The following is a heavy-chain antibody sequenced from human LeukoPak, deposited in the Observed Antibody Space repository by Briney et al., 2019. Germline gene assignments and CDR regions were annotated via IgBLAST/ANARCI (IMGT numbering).Heavy chain of an antibody. Sequence: SETLSLTCTVSGGSISSGGYYWSWTRQHPGKGLEWIGYIYYSGSTYYNPSLKSRVTISVDTSKNQFSLKLSSVTAADTAVYYCARDRVVGRYNWFDPWGQGTLVTVSS. V-gene: IGHV4-31*03. CDR1: GGSISSGGYY. CDR2: IYYSGST. CDR3: ARDRVVGRYNWFDP. D-gene: IGHD1-26*01. J-gene: IGHJ5*02.